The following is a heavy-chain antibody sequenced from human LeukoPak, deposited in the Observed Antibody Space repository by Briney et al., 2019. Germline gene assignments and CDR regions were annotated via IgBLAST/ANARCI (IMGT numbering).Heavy chain of an antibody. J-gene: IGHJ6*02. Sequence: SVKVSCKASGGTFSSYAISWVRQAPGQGLEWMGRIIPILGIANYAQKFQGRVTITADKSTSTAYMELSSLRSEDTAVYYCARQITMVRGATYYYYYYGMDVWGQGTTVTVSS. CDR2: IIPILGIA. CDR1: GGTFSSYA. CDR3: ARQITMVRGATYYYYYYGMDV. D-gene: IGHD3-10*01. V-gene: IGHV1-69*04.